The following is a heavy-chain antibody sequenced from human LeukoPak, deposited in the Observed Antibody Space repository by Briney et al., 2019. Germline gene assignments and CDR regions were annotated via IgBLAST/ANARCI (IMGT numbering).Heavy chain of an antibody. CDR3: ARETNYYYFYMDV. Sequence: GGSLRLSCAASGFTVSSNYMSWVRQAPGKGLEWVSVIYSGGSTYYADSVKGRFTISRDNSKNTLYLQMNSLRAEDTAVYYCARETNYYYFYMDVWGKGTTVTVSS. J-gene: IGHJ6*03. V-gene: IGHV3-66*02. D-gene: IGHD1-1*01. CDR1: GFTVSSNY. CDR2: IYSGGST.